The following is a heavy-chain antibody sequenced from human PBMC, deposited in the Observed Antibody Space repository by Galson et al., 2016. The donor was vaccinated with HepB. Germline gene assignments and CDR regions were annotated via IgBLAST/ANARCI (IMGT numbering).Heavy chain of an antibody. Sequence: CAISGDSVSSNGAAWNWIRQSPSRGLEWLGRTYYRSKWYNKYAVSVQGRITINPDTSKNQFSLQLNSVTPEDTAVYYCARALLYEQPTPWGMDVWGQGTTVIVSS. J-gene: IGHJ6*02. CDR2: TYYRSKWYN. CDR1: GDSVSSNGAA. D-gene: IGHD3-3*01. CDR3: ARALLYEQPTPWGMDV. V-gene: IGHV6-1*01.